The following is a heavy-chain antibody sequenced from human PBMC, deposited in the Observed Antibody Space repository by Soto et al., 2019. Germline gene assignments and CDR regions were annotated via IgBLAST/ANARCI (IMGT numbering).Heavy chain of an antibody. CDR2: ISSSSSYI. CDR3: ATAPGYWESAPFDY. D-gene: IGHD6-25*01. CDR1: GFTFSSYS. V-gene: IGHV3-21*03. J-gene: IGHJ4*02. Sequence: PGGSLRLSCAASGFTFSSYSMNWVRQAPGKGLEWVSSISSSSSYIYYADSVKGRFTISRDNAKNSPYLQMNSLRAEDTAVYYCATAPGYWESAPFDYWGQGTLVTVSS.